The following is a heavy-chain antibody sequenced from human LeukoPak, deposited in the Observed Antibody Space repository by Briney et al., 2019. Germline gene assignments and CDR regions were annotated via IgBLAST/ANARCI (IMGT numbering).Heavy chain of an antibody. D-gene: IGHD3-3*01. CDR3: ASSMYDLWSGPPYYYYMDV. J-gene: IGHJ6*03. CDR1: GGTFSSYA. Sequence: SVKVSCKASGGTFSSYAISWVRQAPGQGLEWMGGIIPIFGTANYAQKFQGRVTITTDESTSIAYMELSSLRSEDTAVYYCASSMYDLWSGPPYYYYMDVWGKGTTVTVSS. V-gene: IGHV1-69*05. CDR2: IIPIFGTA.